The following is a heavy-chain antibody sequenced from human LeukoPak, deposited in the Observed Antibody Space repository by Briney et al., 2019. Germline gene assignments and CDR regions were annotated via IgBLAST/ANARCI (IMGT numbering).Heavy chain of an antibody. CDR1: GFTFSSYN. D-gene: IGHD1-26*01. V-gene: IGHV3-21*01. CDR2: ISSGTSYI. CDR3: ARARYSGSFDD. Sequence: AGGSLRLSCAASGFTFSSYNMNWVRQAPGKGLEWVSSISSGTSYIYYADSVKGRFTISRDNAKNSLYLQMNSLRAEDTAVFYCARARYSGSFDDWGQGTLVTVSS. J-gene: IGHJ4*02.